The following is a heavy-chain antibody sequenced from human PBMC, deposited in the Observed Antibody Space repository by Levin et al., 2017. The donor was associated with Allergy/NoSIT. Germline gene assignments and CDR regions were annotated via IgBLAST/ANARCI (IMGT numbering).Heavy chain of an antibody. J-gene: IGHJ4*02. CDR3: TTDHYYYDCVWESSRSDY. D-gene: IGHD3-16*02. CDR1: GFTFSNAW. CDR2: IKSKTDGGTT. Sequence: GESLKISCAASGFTFSNAWMSWVRQAPGKGLEWVGRIKSKTDGGTTDYAAPVKGRFTISRDDSKNTLYLQMNSLKTEDTAVYYCTTDHYYYDCVWESSRSDYWGQGTLVTVSA. V-gene: IGHV3-15*01.